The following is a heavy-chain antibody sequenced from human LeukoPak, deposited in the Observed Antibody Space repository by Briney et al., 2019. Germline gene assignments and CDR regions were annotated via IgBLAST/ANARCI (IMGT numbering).Heavy chain of an antibody. V-gene: IGHV1-3*01. CDR2: INAGNGDT. CDR3: ARSPLTIFGVVSASMDV. D-gene: IGHD3-3*01. Sequence: PEASVKVSCKASGYTFTSYDMHWVRQAPGQRLEWMGWINAGNGDTKYSQKFQGRVTITRDTSASTAYMDLRSLRSDDTAVYYCARSPLTIFGVVSASMDVWGQGTTVTVSS. CDR1: GYTFTSYD. J-gene: IGHJ6*02.